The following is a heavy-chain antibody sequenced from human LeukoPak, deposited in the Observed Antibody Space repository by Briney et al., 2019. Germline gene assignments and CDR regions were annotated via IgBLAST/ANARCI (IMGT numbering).Heavy chain of an antibody. V-gene: IGHV4-39*07. J-gene: IGHJ4*02. CDR2: IYYSGST. CDR3: ARGSHPVTGTLGGYFDP. CDR1: GGSISSSSYY. Sequence: SETLSLTCTVSGGSISSSSYYWGWIRQPPGKGLEWIGNIYYSGSTYYNPSLKSRVTISVDTSKNQFSLKLSSVTAADTAVYYCARGSHPVTGTLGGYFDPWGQGTLVTVSS. D-gene: IGHD6-19*01.